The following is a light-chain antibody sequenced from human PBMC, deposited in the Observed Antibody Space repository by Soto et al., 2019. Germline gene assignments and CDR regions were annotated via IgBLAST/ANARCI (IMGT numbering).Light chain of an antibody. CDR1: SSDVGAYNY. CDR2: EVS. V-gene: IGLV2-14*01. J-gene: IGLJ1*01. CDR3: SSYTRSSTLV. Sequence: QAVVTQPASVSGSPGQSITISCTGASSDVGAYNYVSWYQQHPGKAPKLMIYEVSNRPSGISDRFSGSKSGNTASLTISGLQAEDEADYYCSSYTRSSTLVFGTGTKLTVL.